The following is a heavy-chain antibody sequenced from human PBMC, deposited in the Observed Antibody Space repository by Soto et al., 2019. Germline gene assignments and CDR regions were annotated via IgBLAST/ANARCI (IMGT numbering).Heavy chain of an antibody. CDR3: TRGTYFDY. J-gene: IGHJ4*02. D-gene: IGHD1-1*01. Sequence: QVQLVQSGAEVKKPGASVKVSCKAAGYTLTTYGVSWVRQAPGQGLEWVGWISAYNDHTNYAQKFQGRVPVTNDTSTSTAYMELRSLRSDDTAVYYCTRGTYFDYWGQGTLVTVSS. CDR2: ISAYNDHT. V-gene: IGHV1-18*01. CDR1: GYTLTTYG.